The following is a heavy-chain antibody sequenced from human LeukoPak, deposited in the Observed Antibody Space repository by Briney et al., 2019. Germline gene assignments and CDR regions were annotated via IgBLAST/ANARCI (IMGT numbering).Heavy chain of an antibody. Sequence: PSETLSLTCSVSGGSISSSSYYWGWIRQPPGKGLEWIGNIYYRGSTYYNPSLKSRVTISVDTSKNQSSLKLSSVTAADTAVYYCALWGRGYYFDYWGQGTLVTVSS. D-gene: IGHD3-16*01. CDR3: ALWGRGYYFDY. CDR1: GGSISSSSYY. J-gene: IGHJ4*02. V-gene: IGHV4-39*07. CDR2: IYYRGST.